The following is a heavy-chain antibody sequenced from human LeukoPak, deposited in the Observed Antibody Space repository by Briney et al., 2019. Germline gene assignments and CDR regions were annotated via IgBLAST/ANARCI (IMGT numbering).Heavy chain of an antibody. Sequence: SETLSLTCTVSGDSISSYYWSWFRQPAGKGLEWIGRIYTSGSTNYNASLKSRVTMSVDTSKNQFSLKLSSVAAADTAVYYCARDNRCSGGSCRGWFDPWGQGTLVTVSS. CDR2: IYTSGST. CDR3: ARDNRCSGGSCRGWFDP. D-gene: IGHD2-15*01. J-gene: IGHJ5*02. V-gene: IGHV4-4*07. CDR1: GDSISSYY.